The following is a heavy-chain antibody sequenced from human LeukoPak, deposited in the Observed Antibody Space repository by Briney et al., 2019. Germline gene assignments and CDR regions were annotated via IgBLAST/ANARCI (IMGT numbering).Heavy chain of an antibody. Sequence: ASVKVSCKASGYTFTGYYMHWVRQAPGQGLEWMGWINPNSGGTNYAQKFQGRVTMTRDTSISTAYMELSRLRSDDTAVYYCARDLDYDFWSGYYYRFDPWGQGTLVTVSS. J-gene: IGHJ5*02. CDR1: GYTFTGYY. V-gene: IGHV1-2*02. CDR3: ARDLDYDFWSGYYYRFDP. D-gene: IGHD3-3*01. CDR2: INPNSGGT.